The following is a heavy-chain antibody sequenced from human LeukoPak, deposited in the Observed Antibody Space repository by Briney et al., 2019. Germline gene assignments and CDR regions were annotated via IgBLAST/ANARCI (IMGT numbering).Heavy chain of an antibody. D-gene: IGHD4-17*01. CDR1: GTSISGYY. J-gene: IGHJ6*04. CDR2: ITNSGST. CDR3: ARTPRKVTTYYYGMDV. Sequence: SSTKSLTCAVYGTSISGYYWSGIRQPAGRVLGRVREITNSGSTNYNPYFKGRVTITVDTSKNQFSLKLSSVTAADTAVYYCARTPRKVTTYYYGMDVWGKGTTVTVSS. V-gene: IGHV4-34*01.